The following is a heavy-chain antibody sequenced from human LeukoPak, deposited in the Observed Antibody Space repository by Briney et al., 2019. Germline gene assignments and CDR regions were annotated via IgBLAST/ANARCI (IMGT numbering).Heavy chain of an antibody. CDR3: ARDPWELPYFDY. CDR2: ISSSSSYI. D-gene: IGHD1-26*01. CDR1: GFTFSSYS. J-gene: IGHJ4*02. Sequence: GSLRLSCAASGFTFSSYSMNWVRQAPGKGLEWVSSISSSSSYIYYADSVKGRFTISRDNAKNSLYLQMNSLRAEDTAVYYCARDPWELPYFDYWGQGTLVTVSS. V-gene: IGHV3-21*01.